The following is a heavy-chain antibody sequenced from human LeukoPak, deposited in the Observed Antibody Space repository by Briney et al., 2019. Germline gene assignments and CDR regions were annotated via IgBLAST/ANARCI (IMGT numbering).Heavy chain of an antibody. CDR1: GFTFSSYA. CDR3: AKDTPLTAYSPGWSGNSFDS. CDR2: ITGSSRST. J-gene: IGHJ4*02. D-gene: IGHD6-19*01. Sequence: GGSLRLSCAASGFTFSSYAMSWVRQAPGKGLEWVSTITGSSRSTYYADSVRGRFTISRDNPKNTLYLQMNSLTAEDTAVYYCAKDTPLTAYSPGWSGNSFDSWGQGTLVTVSS. V-gene: IGHV3-23*01.